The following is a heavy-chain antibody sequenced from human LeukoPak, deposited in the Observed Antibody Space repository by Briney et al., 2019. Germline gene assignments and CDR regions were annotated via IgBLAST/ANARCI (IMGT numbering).Heavy chain of an antibody. CDR2: INTSSGST. CDR3: ALDRCSGGSCYSLDN. V-gene: IGHV1-46*01. D-gene: IGHD2-15*01. J-gene: IGHJ4*02. CDR1: GYTFTTYY. Sequence: ASVKVSCKASGYTFTTYYMHWVRQAPGQGLEWMGVINTSSGSTGYAQKFQGRVTMTRVTSTSTVYMELSSLRSEDTVVYYGALDRCSGGSCYSLDNWGQGTLVTVSS.